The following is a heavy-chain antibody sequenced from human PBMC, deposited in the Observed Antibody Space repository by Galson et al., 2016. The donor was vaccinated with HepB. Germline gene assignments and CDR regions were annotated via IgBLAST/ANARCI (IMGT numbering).Heavy chain of an antibody. V-gene: IGHV3-30*03. D-gene: IGHD3-10*01. CDR3: VRDGRHGEDRAFDI. CDR2: ISYDGSNK. Sequence: SLRLSCAASGFTFSSYGMHWVRQAPGKGLEWVAVISYDGSNKYYTDSVKGRFTISRDNAKNSVYLQMNSLTVEDTAVYYCVRDGRHGEDRAFDIWGQGTVVAVSS. CDR1: GFTFSSYG. J-gene: IGHJ3*02.